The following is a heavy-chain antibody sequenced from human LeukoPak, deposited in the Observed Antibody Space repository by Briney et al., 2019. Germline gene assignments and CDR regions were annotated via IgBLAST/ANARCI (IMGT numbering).Heavy chain of an antibody. J-gene: IGHJ5*02. CDR1: GYTFTGYY. CDR2: INPNSGGT. CDR3: ARHPDIVVVPAAIPDRVGWFDP. Sequence: ASVKVSCKASGYTFTGYYMHWVRQAPGQGLGWMGWINPNSGGTNYAQKFQGRVTMTRDTSISTAYMELSRLRSDDTAVYYCARHPDIVVVPAAIPDRVGWFDPWGQGTLVTVSS. D-gene: IGHD2-2*02. V-gene: IGHV1-2*02.